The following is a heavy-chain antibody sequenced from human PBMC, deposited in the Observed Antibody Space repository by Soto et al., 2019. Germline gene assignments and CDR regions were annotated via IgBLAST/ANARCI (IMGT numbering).Heavy chain of an antibody. J-gene: IGHJ6*02. CDR2: ISYDGSNK. Sequence: GGSLRLSCAASGFTFSSYAMHWVRQAPGKGLEWVAVISYDGSNKYYADSVKGRFTISRDNSKNTLYLQMNSLRAEDTAVYYCARDLIVGELSYGMDVWGQGTTVTV. V-gene: IGHV3-30-3*01. CDR1: GFTFSSYA. CDR3: ARDLIVGELSYGMDV. D-gene: IGHD3-16*02.